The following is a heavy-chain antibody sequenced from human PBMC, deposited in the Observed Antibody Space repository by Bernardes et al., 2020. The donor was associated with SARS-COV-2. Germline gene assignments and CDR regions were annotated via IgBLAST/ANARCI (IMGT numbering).Heavy chain of an antibody. CDR1: GGSLSGYF. Sequence: SETLSLSCAVYGGSLSGYFWSWIRQPPGKGLEWIGEINYSGRTNYNPSLKSRVTISVDTSKNQFSLKMSSVTAADTAVYYCARGDFWSGYYIWGQGILVTVSS. D-gene: IGHD3-3*01. CDR2: INYSGRT. V-gene: IGHV4-34*01. J-gene: IGHJ4*02. CDR3: ARGDFWSGYYI.